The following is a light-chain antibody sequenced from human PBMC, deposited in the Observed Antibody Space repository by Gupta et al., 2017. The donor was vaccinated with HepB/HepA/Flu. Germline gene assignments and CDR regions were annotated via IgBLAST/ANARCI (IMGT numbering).Light chain of an antibody. V-gene: IGKV3-11*01. Sequence: ETVLTQSPATLSLSAGERATLSCRASQSISSYLAWYQQKPGQAPRLLIYDASKRATGIPARLSGRGSGTDFTLTISSLEPEDFAFYYGLQVANGRTFGQGTRVELK. CDR3: LQVANGRT. J-gene: IGKJ1*01. CDR1: QSISSY. CDR2: DAS.